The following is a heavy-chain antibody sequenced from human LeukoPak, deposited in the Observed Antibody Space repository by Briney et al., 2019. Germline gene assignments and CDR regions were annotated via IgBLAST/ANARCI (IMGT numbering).Heavy chain of an antibody. V-gene: IGHV1-18*01. Sequence: ASVTVSCTASGYTFTSYGISWVRQAPGQGLEWMGWISAYNGNTNYAQKLQGRVTMTTDTSTSTAYMELRSLRSDDTAVYYCARTRPHNYYDSSGYPNFDYWGQGTLVTVSS. D-gene: IGHD3-22*01. J-gene: IGHJ4*02. CDR3: ARTRPHNYYDSSGYPNFDY. CDR1: GYTFTSYG. CDR2: ISAYNGNT.